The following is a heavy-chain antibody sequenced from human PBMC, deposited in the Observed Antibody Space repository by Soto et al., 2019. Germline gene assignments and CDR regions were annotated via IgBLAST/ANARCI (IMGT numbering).Heavy chain of an antibody. Sequence: PSETLSLTCAVSCDSISSSFWWSWVRQPPGKGLEWIGEIYHTESTVYNPSLKSRVTISVDKSKNQFSLNLDSVTAADTAVYYRARYDFGTFDYWGRGILVTVSS. D-gene: IGHD4-17*01. V-gene: IGHV4-4*02. J-gene: IGHJ4*02. CDR1: CDSISSSFW. CDR3: ARYDFGTFDY. CDR2: IYHTEST.